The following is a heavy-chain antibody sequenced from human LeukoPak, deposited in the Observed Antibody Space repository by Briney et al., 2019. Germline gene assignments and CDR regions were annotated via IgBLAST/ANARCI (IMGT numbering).Heavy chain of an antibody. Sequence: GGSLRLSCAASGFTFSSYAMSWVRQAPGKGLEWVSAISGSGGSTYYADSVKGRFTISRDNSKNTLYLQMNSLRAEDTAVYYCANGVMDYYGSGSYGGAFDYWGQGTLVTVPS. CDR1: GFTFSSYA. CDR3: ANGVMDYYGSGSYGGAFDY. D-gene: IGHD3-10*01. V-gene: IGHV3-23*01. CDR2: ISGSGGST. J-gene: IGHJ4*02.